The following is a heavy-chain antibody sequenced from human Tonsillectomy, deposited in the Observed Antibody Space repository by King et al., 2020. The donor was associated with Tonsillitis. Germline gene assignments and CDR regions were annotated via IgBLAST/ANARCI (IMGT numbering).Heavy chain of an antibody. CDR2: ISSSSTYT. CDR3: ARDGSSGSYITFDI. J-gene: IGHJ3*02. Sequence: HVQLVESGGGLVKPGGSLRLSCAASGFTFSDYYMSWIRQAPGKGLEWGSYISSSSTYTTYADSVKGRFTISRDNANNSRYLQMNNLRAEDTAVYYCARDGSSGSYITFDIWGQGTMVTVSS. CDR1: GFTFSDYY. D-gene: IGHD1-26*01. V-gene: IGHV3-11*05.